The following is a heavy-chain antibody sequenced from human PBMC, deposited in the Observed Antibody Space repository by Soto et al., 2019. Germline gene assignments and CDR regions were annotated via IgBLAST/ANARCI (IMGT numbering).Heavy chain of an antibody. D-gene: IGHD2-21*01. Sequence: QVQLVESGGGVVQPGRSLRLSCAASGFTFSSYAMHWVRQAPGKGLEWVAVISYDGSNKYYADSVKCRFTIARDNSKLTLYLQMNRLIAEETAVYYCARDAIEYSGFGYFEYWGQGTLVTVSS. CDR1: GFTFSSYA. V-gene: IGHV3-30-3*01. J-gene: IGHJ4*02. CDR3: ARDAIEYSGFGYFEY. CDR2: ISYDGSNK.